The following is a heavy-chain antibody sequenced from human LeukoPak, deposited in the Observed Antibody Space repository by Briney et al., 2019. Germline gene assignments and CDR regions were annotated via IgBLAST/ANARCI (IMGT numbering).Heavy chain of an antibody. Sequence: SETLSLTCTVSDGSLSSSSYYWGWIRQPPGKGLEWIGSIYYSGITYYNPSLKSRVTISLDTSKKQFSLKLSSVTAADTAVYYCARHYYDSSGYSDRVYFQHWGQGTLVTVSS. CDR1: DGSLSSSSYY. V-gene: IGHV4-39*01. J-gene: IGHJ1*01. D-gene: IGHD3-22*01. CDR2: IYYSGIT. CDR3: ARHYYDSSGYSDRVYFQH.